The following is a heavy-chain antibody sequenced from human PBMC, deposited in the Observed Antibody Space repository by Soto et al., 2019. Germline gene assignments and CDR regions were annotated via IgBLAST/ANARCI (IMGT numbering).Heavy chain of an antibody. Sequence: GGSLRLSCAASGFTFSSYAMSWVRQAPGKGLEWVSAISAARDPYYLGSVKGRFTISRENAKNSVYLQMNDLRAGDSAVYYCARAYTGRLPRRADYYYAMDVWGQGTTVTVSS. CDR3: ARAYTGRLPRRADYYYAMDV. J-gene: IGHJ6*02. V-gene: IGHV3-13*05. CDR2: ISAARDP. D-gene: IGHD2-2*02. CDR1: GFTFSSYA.